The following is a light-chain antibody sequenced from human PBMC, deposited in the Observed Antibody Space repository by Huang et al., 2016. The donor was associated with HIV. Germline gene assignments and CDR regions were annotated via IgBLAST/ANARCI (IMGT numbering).Light chain of an antibody. CDR3: HQYNNWLLS. Sequence: EIVMTQSPATLSVSPGQRVTLACRANRSVSTNLAWYQQRHGQAPRLLIYGSSTRAPGIPARFSGSGSGTDFSLTISSLQSEDFALYYCHQYNNWLLSFGGGPRVDI. J-gene: IGKJ4*01. CDR1: RSVSTN. V-gene: IGKV3-15*01. CDR2: GSS.